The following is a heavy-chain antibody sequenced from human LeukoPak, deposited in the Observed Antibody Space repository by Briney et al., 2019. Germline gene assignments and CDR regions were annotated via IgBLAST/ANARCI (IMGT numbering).Heavy chain of an antibody. CDR1: GFAFSDYW. CDR3: ARVGTWELQRVFDF. Sequence: GGSLRLSCATLGFAFSDYWMTWVRQVPGKGLEWVANINREGNEKYYVDSVKGRFTISRDNAKNSVDLQMDSLRVEDTAVYYCARVGTWELQRVFDFWGQGPLVTVSS. V-gene: IGHV3-7*01. J-gene: IGHJ4*02. CDR2: INREGNEK. D-gene: IGHD1-26*01.